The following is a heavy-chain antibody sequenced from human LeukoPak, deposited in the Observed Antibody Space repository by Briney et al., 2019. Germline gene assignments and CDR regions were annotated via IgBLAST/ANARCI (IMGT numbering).Heavy chain of an antibody. CDR2: INHSGST. CDR1: GGSFSGYY. Sequence: SETLSLTCAVYGGSFSGYYWSWIRQPPGKGLEWIGEINHSGSTNYNPSLKSRVTISVDTSKNQFSLKLSSVTAADTAVYYCARGSYYDFWSGYYNPYDYYHYMDVWGKGTTVTVSS. V-gene: IGHV4-34*01. D-gene: IGHD3-3*01. J-gene: IGHJ6*03. CDR3: ARGSYYDFWSGYYNPYDYYHYMDV.